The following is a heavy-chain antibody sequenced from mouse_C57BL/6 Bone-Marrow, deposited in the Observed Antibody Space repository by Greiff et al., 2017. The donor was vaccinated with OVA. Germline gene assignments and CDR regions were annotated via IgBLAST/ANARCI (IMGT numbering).Heavy chain of an antibody. CDR3: AKMAGSNYFYAMDY. Sequence: VQLQQSGPGLVQPSPSLSITCTVSGFSLTSYGVHWVRQSPGKGLEWLGGIWRGGSTDYNAAFMSRLSITKDNSKSQVFFKMNSLQADDTAIYYCAKMAGSNYFYAMDYWGQGTSVTVSS. CDR2: IWRGGST. V-gene: IGHV2-5*01. D-gene: IGHD2-5*01. J-gene: IGHJ4*01. CDR1: GFSLTSYG.